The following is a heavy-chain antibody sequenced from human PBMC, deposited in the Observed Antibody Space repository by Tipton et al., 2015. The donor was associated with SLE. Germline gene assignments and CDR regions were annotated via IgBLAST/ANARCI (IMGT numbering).Heavy chain of an antibody. CDR3: ARQGVAGGEFDY. D-gene: IGHD6-19*01. CDR1: GGSISSSSYY. J-gene: IGHJ4*02. CDR2: IYYSGST. V-gene: IGHV4-39*01. Sequence: TLSLTCTVSGGSISSSSYYWGWIRQPPGKGLEWIGGIYYSGSTYYNPSLKSRVTISVDTSKNQFSLKLSSVTAADTAVYYCARQGVAGGEFDYWGQGTLVTVSS.